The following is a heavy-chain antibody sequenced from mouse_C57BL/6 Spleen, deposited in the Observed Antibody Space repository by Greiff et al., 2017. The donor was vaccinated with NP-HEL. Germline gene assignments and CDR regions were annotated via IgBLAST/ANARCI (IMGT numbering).Heavy chain of an antibody. J-gene: IGHJ2*01. CDR1: GYTFTSYW. V-gene: IGHV1-69*01. D-gene: IGHD1-1*01. Sequence: QVQLQQPGAELVMPGASVKLSCKASGYTFTSYWMHWVKQRPGQGLEWIGEIDPSDSYTNYNQKFKGKSTLTVDKSSSTAYMQLSSLTSEDSAAYYCARSHYGSSFFDYWGQGTTLTVSS. CDR3: ARSHYGSSFFDY. CDR2: IDPSDSYT.